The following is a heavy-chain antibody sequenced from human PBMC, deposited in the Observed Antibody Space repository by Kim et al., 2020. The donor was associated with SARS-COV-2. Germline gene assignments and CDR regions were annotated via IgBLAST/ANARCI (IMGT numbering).Heavy chain of an antibody. CDR2: IGGSGYHT. V-gene: IGHV3-23*01. CDR1: GFTFSSYA. J-gene: IGHJ4*02. CDR3: AKDTGSRTFDY. D-gene: IGHD2-15*01. Sequence: GGSRRLSCAASGFTFSSYAMNWVRQAPGKGLEWVSVIGGSGYHTYYADSVKGRFTISRDNSKNTLLLQMNSLRAEDTDIYYCAKDTGSRTFDYWGQGTL.